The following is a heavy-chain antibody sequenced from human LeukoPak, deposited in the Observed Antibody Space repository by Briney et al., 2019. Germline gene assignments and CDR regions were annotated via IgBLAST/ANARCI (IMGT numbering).Heavy chain of an antibody. CDR2: IKQDGSEK. CDR3: RTYCGGDCYRGGTGFDY. CDR1: GFTFSSYW. J-gene: IGHJ4*02. V-gene: IGHV3-7*01. Sequence: GGSLRLSCAASGFTFSSYWMSWVRQAPGKGLEWVANIKQDGSEKYYVDSVKGRFTISRDNAKNSLYLQMNSLRAEDTAVYYCRTYCGGDCYRGGTGFDYWGQGTLATVSS. D-gene: IGHD2-21*02.